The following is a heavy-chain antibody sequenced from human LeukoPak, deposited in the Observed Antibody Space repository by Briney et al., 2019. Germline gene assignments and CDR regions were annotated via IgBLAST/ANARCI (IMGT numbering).Heavy chain of an antibody. J-gene: IGHJ5*02. CDR1: GFTFDDYA. Sequence: GGSLRLPCAASGFTFDDYAMHWVRQAPGKGLEWVSGISWNSGSIGYADSVKGRFTISRDNAKNSLYLQMNSLRAEDTALYYCAKDRRMEYTSSSGNWFDPWGQGTPVTVSS. V-gene: IGHV3-9*01. D-gene: IGHD6-6*01. CDR3: AKDRRMEYTSSSGNWFDP. CDR2: ISWNSGSI.